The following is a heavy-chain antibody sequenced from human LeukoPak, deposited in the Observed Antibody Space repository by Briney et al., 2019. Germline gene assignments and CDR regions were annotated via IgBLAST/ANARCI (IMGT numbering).Heavy chain of an antibody. Sequence: GGSLRLSCAASGFTFSSYSMNWVRQAPGKGLEWVANIKQDGSEKYYVDSVKGRFTISRDNAKNSLYLQMNSLRAEDTAVYYCARVIPYYDSSGYYPWGQGTLVTVSS. CDR2: IKQDGSEK. D-gene: IGHD3-22*01. J-gene: IGHJ4*02. CDR1: GFTFSSYS. V-gene: IGHV3-7*01. CDR3: ARVIPYYDSSGYYP.